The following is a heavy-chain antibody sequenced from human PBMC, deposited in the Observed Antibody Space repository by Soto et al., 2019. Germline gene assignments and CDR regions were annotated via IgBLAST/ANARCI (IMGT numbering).Heavy chain of an antibody. CDR3: ARGYVLRFLEWPRDYGMDV. J-gene: IGHJ6*02. D-gene: IGHD3-3*01. V-gene: IGHV3-23*01. CDR2: ISGSGGST. CDR1: GFTFSSYA. Sequence: HPGGSLRLSCAASGFTFSSYAMSWVRQAPGKGLEWVSAISGSGGSTYYADSVKGRFTISRDNAKNSLYLQMNSLRAEDTAVYYCARGYVLRFLEWPRDYGMDVWGQGTTVTVSS.